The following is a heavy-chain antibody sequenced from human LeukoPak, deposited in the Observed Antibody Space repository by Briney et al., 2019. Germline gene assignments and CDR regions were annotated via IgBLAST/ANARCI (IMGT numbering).Heavy chain of an antibody. D-gene: IGHD3-22*01. J-gene: IGHJ4*02. V-gene: IGHV3-20*04. CDR1: GFTFDDYG. CDR3: ARDNPYYYDSSGSFDY. CDR2: INWNGDST. Sequence: GGSLRLSCAASGFTFDDYGMSWVRHAPGKGLEWVSGINWNGDSTGYADSVKGRFTISRDNAKNSLYLQMNSLRAEDTALYYCARDNPYYYDSSGSFDYWGQGTLVTVSS.